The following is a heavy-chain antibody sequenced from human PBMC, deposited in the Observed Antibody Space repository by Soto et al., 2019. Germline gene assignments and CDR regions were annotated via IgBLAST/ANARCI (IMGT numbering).Heavy chain of an antibody. CDR1: GGTFSSYA. CDR3: ARDCTNGVCYTVGAFDI. D-gene: IGHD2-8*01. V-gene: IGHV1-69*06. CDR2: IIPIFGTA. Sequence: QVQLVQSGAEVKKPGSSVKVSCKASGGTFSSYAISWVRQAPGQGLEWMGGIIPIFGTANYAQKFQGRVKIPADNATSTAYMRLSSQRPEDTAVYYGARDCTNGVCYTVGAFDIWGQGTMVNVSS. J-gene: IGHJ3*02.